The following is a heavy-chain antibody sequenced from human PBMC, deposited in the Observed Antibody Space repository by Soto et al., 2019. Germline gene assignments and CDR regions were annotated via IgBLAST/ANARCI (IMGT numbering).Heavy chain of an antibody. CDR3: ARKIYESDKGPNFQDYFDS. CDR2: IDPSDSQT. J-gene: IGHJ4*02. D-gene: IGHD5-12*01. CDR1: GYSFAGYW. Sequence: GESLKISCKGSGYSFAGYWITWVRQKPGKGLEWMGRIDPSDSQTYYSPSFRGHVTISVTKSITTVFLQWSSLRASDTAMYYCARKIYESDKGPNFQDYFDSGGQGTTVTIYS. V-gene: IGHV5-10-1*01.